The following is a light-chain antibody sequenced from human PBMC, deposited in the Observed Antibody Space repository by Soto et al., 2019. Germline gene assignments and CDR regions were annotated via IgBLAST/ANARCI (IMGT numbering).Light chain of an antibody. CDR1: SSDVGSYNL. CDR3: SSYAGYSTSVV. J-gene: IGLJ2*01. CDR2: EAN. V-gene: IGLV2-23*01. Sequence: QSALTQPASVSGSPGQSITISCTGTSSDVGSYNLVSWYQQHPGKAPKLMIYEANKRPSGVSDRFSGSKSGNTASLTISGLQAEDEDEYYCSSYAGYSTSVVFGGGTKLTVL.